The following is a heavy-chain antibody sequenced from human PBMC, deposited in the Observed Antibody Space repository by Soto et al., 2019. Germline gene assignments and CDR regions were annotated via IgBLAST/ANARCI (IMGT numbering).Heavy chain of an antibody. V-gene: IGHV1-8*01. J-gene: IGHJ4*02. CDR2: MNPNSGNT. CDR1: GYTFTSYD. Sequence: ASVKVSCKASGYTFTSYDINWVRQATGQGPEWMGWMNPNSGNTGYAQKFQGRVTMTRNTSISTAYMELSSLRSEDTAVYYCATYDGLARSGSYSSWGQGTLVTVSS. CDR3: ATYDGLARSGSYSS. D-gene: IGHD3-10*01.